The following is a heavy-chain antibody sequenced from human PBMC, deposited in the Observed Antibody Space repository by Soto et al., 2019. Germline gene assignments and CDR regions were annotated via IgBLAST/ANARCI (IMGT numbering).Heavy chain of an antibody. V-gene: IGHV4-59*01. CDR2: IYYSGST. J-gene: IGHJ5*02. Sequence: SETLSLTFTASGGSISSYYWSWSRQPPGKGLEWIGYIYYSGSTNYNPSLKSRVTISVDTSKNQFSLKLSSVTAADTAVYYCARALQGYCSGGSCYGNWFDPWGQGTLVTVS. CDR3: ARALQGYCSGGSCYGNWFDP. D-gene: IGHD2-15*01. CDR1: GGSISSYY.